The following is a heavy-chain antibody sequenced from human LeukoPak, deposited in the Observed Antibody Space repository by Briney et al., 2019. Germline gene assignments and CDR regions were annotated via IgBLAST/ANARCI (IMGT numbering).Heavy chain of an antibody. CDR2: ISSSSSYI. CDR1: GFTFSSYE. V-gene: IGHV3-21*04. Sequence: PGGSLRLSCAASGFTFSSYEMNWVRQAPGKGLEWVSSISSSSSYIYYADSVKGRFTISRDNSKNTLYLQMNSLRAEDTAVYYCAKERQWLVHRHAFDIWGQGTMVTVSS. CDR3: AKERQWLVHRHAFDI. D-gene: IGHD6-19*01. J-gene: IGHJ3*02.